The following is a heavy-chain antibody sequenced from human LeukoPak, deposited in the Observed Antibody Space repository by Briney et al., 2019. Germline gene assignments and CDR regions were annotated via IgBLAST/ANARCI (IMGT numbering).Heavy chain of an antibody. CDR3: ARKPSGSGYNDY. Sequence: GRSLRLSCAASGFTFSSYAMHWVRQAPGKGLEWVAVISYDGSNKYYADSVKGRFTISRDNSKNTLYLQMNSQRAEDTAVYYCARKPSGSGYNDYWGQGTLVTVSS. D-gene: IGHD3-22*01. J-gene: IGHJ4*02. V-gene: IGHV3-30*01. CDR1: GFTFSSYA. CDR2: ISYDGSNK.